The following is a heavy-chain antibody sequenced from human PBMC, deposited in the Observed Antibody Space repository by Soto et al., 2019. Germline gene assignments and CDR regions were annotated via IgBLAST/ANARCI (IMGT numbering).Heavy chain of an antibody. J-gene: IGHJ4*02. Sequence: GGSLRLSCAASGFAFSSYGMHWVRQAPGKGLEWVAVIWYDGSNKYYADSVKGRFTISRDNSKNTLYLQMNSLRAEDTAVYYCARDGYCSGGSCYSVPVFDYWGQGTLVTVSS. CDR1: GFAFSSYG. V-gene: IGHV3-33*01. CDR3: ARDGYCSGGSCYSVPVFDY. D-gene: IGHD2-15*01. CDR2: IWYDGSNK.